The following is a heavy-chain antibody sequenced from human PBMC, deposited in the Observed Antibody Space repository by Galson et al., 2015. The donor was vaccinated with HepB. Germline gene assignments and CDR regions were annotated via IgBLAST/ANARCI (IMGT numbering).Heavy chain of an antibody. Sequence: SLRLSCAASGFTFCGSAMHWVRQASGKGLEWVGRIRSKANSYATAYAASVKGRFTISRDDSKNTLYLQMNSLRAEDTAVYYCARDLLDIVVVPAAISGNYYYYYGMDVWGQGTTVTVSS. J-gene: IGHJ6*02. D-gene: IGHD2-2*03. V-gene: IGHV3-73*01. CDR3: ARDLLDIVVVPAAISGNYYYYYGMDV. CDR2: IRSKANSYAT. CDR1: GFTFCGSA.